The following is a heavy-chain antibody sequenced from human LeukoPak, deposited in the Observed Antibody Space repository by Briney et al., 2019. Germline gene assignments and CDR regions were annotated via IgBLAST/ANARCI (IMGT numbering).Heavy chain of an antibody. CDR1: GYTFTGYY. V-gene: IGHV1-2*02. D-gene: IGHD2-8*01. CDR3: ARWGGHCTSGLCYYFDC. CDR2: INPNSGDT. J-gene: IGHJ4*02. Sequence: ASVKVSCKASGYTFTGYYMHGVRQAPGQGLEWMGWINPNSGDTDYAQKFQGRVTMTRDTSISTVYMELSRLRSDDTAVEYCARWGGHCTSGLCYYFDCWGQGTLVTVSS.